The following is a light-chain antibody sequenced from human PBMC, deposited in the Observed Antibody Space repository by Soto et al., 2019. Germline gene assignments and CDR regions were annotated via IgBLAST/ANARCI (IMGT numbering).Light chain of an antibody. CDR3: PAWDDSLSGPV. CDR1: SSNIGSNY. J-gene: IGLJ2*01. Sequence: QLVLTQPPSASGTPGQRVTISCSGSSSNIGSNYVYWYQQLPGTAPKLLIYRNNQRPSGVPDRFSGSKSGTSASLAISELRSEDEADYYCPAWDDSLSGPVFGGWTKLTVL. V-gene: IGLV1-47*01. CDR2: RNN.